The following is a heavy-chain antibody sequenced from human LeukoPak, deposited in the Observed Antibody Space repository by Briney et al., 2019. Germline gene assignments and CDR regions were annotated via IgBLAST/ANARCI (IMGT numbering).Heavy chain of an antibody. Sequence: SVKVSCKASGGTFSSYAISWLRQSPGQGLEWMGGIIPIFGTANYAQKFQGRVTITANGSTSTAYMELSSLRSEDTAVYSSAQEGLGQLVRGAYHDCYYVDVSGKGTTFTVSS. CDR2: IIPIFGTA. J-gene: IGHJ6*03. D-gene: IGHD6-6*01. V-gene: IGHV1-69*13. CDR3: AQEGLGQLVRGAYHDCYYVDV. CDR1: GGTFSSYA.